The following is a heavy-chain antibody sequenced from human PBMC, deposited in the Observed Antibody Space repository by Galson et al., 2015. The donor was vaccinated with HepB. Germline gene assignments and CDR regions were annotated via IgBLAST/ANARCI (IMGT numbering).Heavy chain of an antibody. D-gene: IGHD3-22*01. Sequence: SLRLSCAASGFTFSDYYMSWIRQAPGKGLEWVSYISSSGSTIYYADSVKGRFTISRDNSKNTLYLQMNSLRAEDTAVYYCARDHGSGYYYVFDYWGQGTLVTVSS. J-gene: IGHJ4*02. CDR1: GFTFSDYY. V-gene: IGHV3-11*04. CDR3: ARDHGSGYYYVFDY. CDR2: ISSSGSTI.